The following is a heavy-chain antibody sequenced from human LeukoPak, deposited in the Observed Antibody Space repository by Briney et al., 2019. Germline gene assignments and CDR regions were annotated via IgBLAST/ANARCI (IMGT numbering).Heavy chain of an antibody. D-gene: IGHD3-22*01. CDR1: GGSISSYY. CDR3: ARGGYYYDSSGYHAFDI. J-gene: IGHJ3*02. Sequence: SETLSLTCTVSGGSISSYYWSWIRQPPGKGLEWIGYIYYSGSTNYNPSLKSRVTISVHTSKNQFSLTLSSVTAADTAVYYCARGGYYYDSSGYHAFDIWGQGTMVTVSS. CDR2: IYYSGST. V-gene: IGHV4-59*01.